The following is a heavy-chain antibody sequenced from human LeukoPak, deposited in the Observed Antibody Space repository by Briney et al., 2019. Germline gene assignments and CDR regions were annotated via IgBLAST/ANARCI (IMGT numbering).Heavy chain of an antibody. CDR3: AKSREINWKRGALWDY. D-gene: IGHD1-1*01. Sequence: PGGSLRLSCAASGFTFSSYAMSWVRQAPGKGLEWVSAISGSGGSTYYADSVKGRFTISRDNSKNTLYLQMNSLRAEDTAVYYCAKSREINWKRGALWDYWGQGTLVTVSS. V-gene: IGHV3-23*01. J-gene: IGHJ4*02. CDR1: GFTFSSYA. CDR2: ISGSGGST.